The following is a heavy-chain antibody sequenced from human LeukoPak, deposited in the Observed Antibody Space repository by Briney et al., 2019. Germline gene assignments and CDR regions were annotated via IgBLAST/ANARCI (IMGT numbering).Heavy chain of an antibody. J-gene: IGHJ6*03. CDR1: GGSISSYY. CDR2: IYYSGST. CDR3: ARDPYDSSGYYYYYYYMDV. Sequence: PSETLSLTCTVSGGSISSYYWSWIRQPPGKGLEWIGYIYYSGSTNYNPSLKSRVTISVDTSKNQFSLKLSSVTAADTAVYYCARDPYDSSGYYYYYYYMDVWGKGTTVTVSS. D-gene: IGHD3-22*01. V-gene: IGHV4-59*12.